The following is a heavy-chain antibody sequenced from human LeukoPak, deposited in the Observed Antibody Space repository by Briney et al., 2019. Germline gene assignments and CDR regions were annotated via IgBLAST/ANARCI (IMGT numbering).Heavy chain of an antibody. J-gene: IGHJ4*02. CDR1: GFTVSSNY. Sequence: PGGSLRLSCAASGFTVSSNYMSWVRQAPGKGLEWVSVIYSGGSTYYADSVKGRITISRDNSKNTLYLQMNSLRAEDTAVYYCARASAGTFGYWGQGTLVTVSS. D-gene: IGHD3-10*01. CDR2: IYSGGST. CDR3: ARASAGTFGY. V-gene: IGHV3-53*01.